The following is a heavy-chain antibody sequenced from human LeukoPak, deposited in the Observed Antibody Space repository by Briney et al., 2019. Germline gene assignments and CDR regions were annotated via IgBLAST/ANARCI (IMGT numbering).Heavy chain of an antibody. CDR1: GGSFSGYY. CDR3: ARGRRRYYYDSSSAFDI. Sequence: PSETLSLTCAVYGGSFSGYYWSWIRQPPGKGLEWIGEINHSGSTNYNPSLKSRVTISVDTSKNQFSLKLSSVTAADTAVYYCARGRRRYYYDSSSAFDIWGQGTMVTVSS. CDR2: INHSGST. D-gene: IGHD3-22*01. J-gene: IGHJ3*02. V-gene: IGHV4-34*01.